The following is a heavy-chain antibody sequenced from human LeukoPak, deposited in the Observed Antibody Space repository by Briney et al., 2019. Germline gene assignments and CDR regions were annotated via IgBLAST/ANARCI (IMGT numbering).Heavy chain of an antibody. Sequence: GGSLRLSCAASGFTFSDYYMSWIRQAPGKGLEWVSYISSSGSTIYYADSVKGRFTISRDNAKNSLYLQMNSLRAEDTAVYYCARDLQWGGTAMANPSSGMDVWGQGTTVTVSS. CDR3: ARDLQWGGTAMANPSSGMDV. J-gene: IGHJ6*02. D-gene: IGHD5-18*01. CDR2: ISSSGSTI. V-gene: IGHV3-11*01. CDR1: GFTFSDYY.